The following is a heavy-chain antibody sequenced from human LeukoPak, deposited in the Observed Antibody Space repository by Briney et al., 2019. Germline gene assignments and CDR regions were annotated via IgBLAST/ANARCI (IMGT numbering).Heavy chain of an antibody. CDR3: ATSVFRTYLAS. CDR2: IYYSGST. J-gene: IGHJ3*01. D-gene: IGHD3-10*01. Sequence: KTSETLSLTCSVSGDSISRYYSYWIRQPPGKGLEWIGNIYYSGSTNLNPSLKSRVTISLDTSKNQFSLKLSSVTAADTARYYCATSVFRTYLASWGQGTMVTVSS. CDR1: GDSISRYY. V-gene: IGHV4-59*01.